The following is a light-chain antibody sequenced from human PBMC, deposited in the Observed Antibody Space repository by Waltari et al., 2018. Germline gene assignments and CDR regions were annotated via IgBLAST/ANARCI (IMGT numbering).Light chain of an antibody. CDR3: SSYAGSNNRVV. Sequence: QSALTQPPSASGSPGQSVTISCTGTSSDVGGYNYVSWYQQHPDKAPKVMIYEVSKRPSGAPDRFSGSKSGNTASLTVSGLQAEDEADYYCSSYAGSNNRVVFGGGTKLTVL. CDR2: EVS. J-gene: IGLJ2*01. V-gene: IGLV2-8*01. CDR1: SSDVGGYNY.